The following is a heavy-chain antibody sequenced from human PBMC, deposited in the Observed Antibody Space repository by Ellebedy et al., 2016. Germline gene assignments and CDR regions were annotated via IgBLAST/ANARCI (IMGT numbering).Heavy chain of an antibody. D-gene: IGHD7-27*01. J-gene: IGHJ4*02. CDR3: ARGLGPGGTWHIDQ. Sequence: GGSLRLXXAASGFTFGSYAMHWVRQAPGKGLEWVAVISNDGRNNFHEDSVKGRFTISRDNSKNTLYLQMNTLRVEDTAVYICARGLGPGGTWHIDQWGQGILVTVSS. CDR1: GFTFGSYA. CDR2: ISNDGRNN. V-gene: IGHV3-30*04.